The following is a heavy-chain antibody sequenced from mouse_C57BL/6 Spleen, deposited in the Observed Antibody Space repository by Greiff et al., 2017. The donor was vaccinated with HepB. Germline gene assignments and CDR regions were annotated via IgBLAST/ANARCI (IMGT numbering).Heavy chain of an antibody. Sequence: QVQLKESGAELAKPGASVKLSCKASGYTFTSYWMHWVKQRPGQGLEWIGYINPSSGYTKYNQKFKDKATLTADKSSSTAYMQLSSLTSEDSAVYYCARGATVVGMDYWGQGTSVTVSS. CDR1: GYTFTSYW. D-gene: IGHD1-1*01. CDR3: ARGATVVGMDY. CDR2: INPSSGYT. J-gene: IGHJ4*01. V-gene: IGHV1-7*01.